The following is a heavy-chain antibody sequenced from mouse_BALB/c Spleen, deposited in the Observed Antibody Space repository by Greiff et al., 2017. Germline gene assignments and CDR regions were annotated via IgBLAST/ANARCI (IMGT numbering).Heavy chain of an antibody. J-gene: IGHJ2*01. CDR3: ARRGAGTGDFDY. V-gene: IGHV1S29*02. CDR1: GYTFTDYN. D-gene: IGHD4-1*01. Sequence: EVKLMESGPELVKPGASVKISCKASGYTFTDYNMHWVKQSHGKSLEWIGYIYPYNGGTGYNQKFKSKATLTVDNSSSTAYMELRSLTSEDSAVYYCARRGAGTGDFDYWGQGTTLTVSS. CDR2: IYPYNGGT.